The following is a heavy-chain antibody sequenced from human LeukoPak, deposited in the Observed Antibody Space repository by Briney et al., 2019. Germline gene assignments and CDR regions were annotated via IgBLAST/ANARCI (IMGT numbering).Heavy chain of an antibody. CDR3: AREISFSGYSGYDGGIYYFDY. Sequence: SETLSLTCAVYGGSFSGYYWSWIRQPPGKGLEWIGEINHSGSANYNPSLESRVTISVDTSKNQFSLKLSSVTAADTAVYYCAREISFSGYSGYDGGIYYFDYWGQGTLVTVSS. V-gene: IGHV4-34*01. CDR1: GGSFSGYY. J-gene: IGHJ4*02. CDR2: INHSGSA. D-gene: IGHD5-12*01.